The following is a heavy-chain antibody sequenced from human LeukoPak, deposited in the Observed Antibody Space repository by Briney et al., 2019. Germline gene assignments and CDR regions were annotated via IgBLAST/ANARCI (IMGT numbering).Heavy chain of an antibody. CDR1: GGSFSDFN. CDR3: ARTKGANPLDY. V-gene: IGHV4-34*01. D-gene: IGHD2-8*01. Sequence: SETLSLTCAVYGGSFSDFNWTWIRQPPGKGLEWIGEIGHNGSTNYNPSLKSRVTISVDTSKKQFSLKLTSVTAADTAVYYCARTKGANPLDYWGQGTLVTVSS. CDR2: IGHNGST. J-gene: IGHJ4*02.